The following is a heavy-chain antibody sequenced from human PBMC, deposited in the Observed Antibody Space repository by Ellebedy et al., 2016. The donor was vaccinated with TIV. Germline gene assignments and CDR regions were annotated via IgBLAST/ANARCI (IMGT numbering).Heavy chain of an antibody. D-gene: IGHD3-16*01. Sequence: ASVKVSXXASGYTFTRYYMHWVRQAPGQGLEWMGKINPSGGSTTYAQKFQGRVTMTRDRSTSTVYMELSSLRSDDTAAYYCARDAPWGTSLAVDYWGQGTLVTVSS. CDR2: INPSGGST. V-gene: IGHV1-46*01. CDR1: GYTFTRYY. J-gene: IGHJ4*02. CDR3: ARDAPWGTSLAVDY.